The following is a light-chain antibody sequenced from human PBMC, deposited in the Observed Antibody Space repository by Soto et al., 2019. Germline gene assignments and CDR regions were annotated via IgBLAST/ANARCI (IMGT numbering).Light chain of an antibody. CDR1: QGIRSA. CDR2: DAS. Sequence: AIQLTQSPSSLSTFVGDRVTITCRASQGIRSALAWYQQKPGKAPRLLIYDASFLESGVPSRFSGSGSGTDFTLSISNLQPEDFGIYYCQHFNSYSGTFGPGTRVDFK. J-gene: IGKJ3*01. CDR3: QHFNSYSGT. V-gene: IGKV1-13*02.